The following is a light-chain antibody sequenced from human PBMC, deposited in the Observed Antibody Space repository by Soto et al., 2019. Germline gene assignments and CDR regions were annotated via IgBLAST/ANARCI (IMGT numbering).Light chain of an antibody. V-gene: IGLV1-47*01. CDR3: SATDDSLTGPV. CDR1: GSNSETNY. CDR2: TND. Sequence: QSVRTQPPSASGTPGQTVTSSCSGSGSNSETNYVYWYQKLPTTAPRLLIYTNDQRPSWVPDRFSAFKSGTSASLVISGLRPEDEADYYCSATDDSLTGPVFGGGTKLTVL. J-gene: IGLJ2*01.